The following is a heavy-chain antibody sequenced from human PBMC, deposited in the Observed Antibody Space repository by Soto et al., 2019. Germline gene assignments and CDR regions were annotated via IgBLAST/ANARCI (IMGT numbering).Heavy chain of an antibody. CDR2: MNPRSGGT. J-gene: IGHJ5*02. Sequence: ASVKVSCKDSGYTFTNYYMHWLRQAHGQGLECMGWMNPRSGGTKYAQTFQERGTMTRAASISTAYMAGTSLRHGETALYVCAISAESTFYPLDLWG. D-gene: IGHD2-2*01. CDR1: GYTFTNYY. CDR3: AISAESTFYPLDL. V-gene: IGHV1-2*02.